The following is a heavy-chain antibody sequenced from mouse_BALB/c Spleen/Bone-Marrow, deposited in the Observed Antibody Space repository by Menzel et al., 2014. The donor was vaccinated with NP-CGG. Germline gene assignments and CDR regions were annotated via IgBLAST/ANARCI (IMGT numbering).Heavy chain of an antibody. Sequence: VQLVESGPELVKPGASVKISCKASGYTFTDYYTNWVKQKPGQGLGWIGWIYPGSGNTKYNEEFRGKATLTVDTSSSTAYMQLSSLTSEDTAVYFCAGSGGYYVRFAYWGQGTLVTVSA. D-gene: IGHD2-3*01. CDR1: GYTFTDYY. V-gene: IGHV1-84*02. CDR3: AGSGGYYVRFAY. CDR2: IYPGSGNT. J-gene: IGHJ3*01.